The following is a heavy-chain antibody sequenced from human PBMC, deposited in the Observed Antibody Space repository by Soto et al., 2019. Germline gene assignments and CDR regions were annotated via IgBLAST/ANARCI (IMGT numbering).Heavy chain of an antibody. D-gene: IGHD5-12*01. CDR3: ARDSRTDGYKYDYFDY. Sequence: QVQLVESGGGVVQPGRSLRLSCTASGFTFSNYAIHWVRQSPGKGLELVALISYDGRDEYYADSVKGRFTISRDNSKNTLYLQMNSLRAEDTGMFYCARDSRTDGYKYDYFDYWGQGTLVTVSS. J-gene: IGHJ4*02. CDR2: ISYDGRDE. CDR1: GFTFSNYA. V-gene: IGHV3-30*04.